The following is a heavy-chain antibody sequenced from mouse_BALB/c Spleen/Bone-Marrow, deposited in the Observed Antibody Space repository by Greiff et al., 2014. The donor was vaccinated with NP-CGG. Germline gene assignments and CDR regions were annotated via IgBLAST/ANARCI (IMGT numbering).Heavy chain of an antibody. Sequence: DLVKPGASVKLSCKASGYTFTSYWINWIKQRPGQGFEWIGRIAPGSGSTYYNEMFKGKATLTVDTSSSTAYIQLSSLSSEDSAVYFCARREVRREGYYFDYWGQGTTLTVSS. V-gene: IGHV1S41*01. CDR1: GYTFTSYW. D-gene: IGHD2-14*01. CDR2: IAPGSGST. J-gene: IGHJ2*01. CDR3: ARREVRREGYYFDY.